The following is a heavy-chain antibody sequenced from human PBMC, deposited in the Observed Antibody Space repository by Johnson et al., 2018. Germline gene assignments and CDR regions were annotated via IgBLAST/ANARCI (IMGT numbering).Heavy chain of an antibody. D-gene: IGHD3-10*01. J-gene: IGHJ6*03. Sequence: QVQLQESGPGLVKPSETLSLTCSVSDDFISSYYWTWIRLAPGKGLEWIGHLYHGGSASYNPYLKSRVTISIDTSNNHLSLKLKSVTSADTAGYYCARTLALVRGASLGNYYMEIWGRGTSVNGSS. CDR3: ARTLALVRGASLGNYYMEI. V-gene: IGHV4-59*01. CDR2: LYHGGSA. CDR1: DDFISSYY.